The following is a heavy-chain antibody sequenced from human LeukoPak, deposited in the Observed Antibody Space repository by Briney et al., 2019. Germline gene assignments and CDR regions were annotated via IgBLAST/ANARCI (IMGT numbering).Heavy chain of an antibody. J-gene: IGHJ6*02. CDR3: ARLAAVAGLRPFYYYYYGMDV. V-gene: IGHV4-34*01. CDR2: INHSGST. CDR1: GGSFSGYY. Sequence: PSETLSLTCAVYGGSFSGYYWSWIRQPPGKGLEWIGEINHSGSTNYNPSLKSRVTISVDTSKNQFSLKLSSVTAADTAVYYCARLAAVAGLRPFYYYYYGMDVWGQGTTVTVSS. D-gene: IGHD6-19*01.